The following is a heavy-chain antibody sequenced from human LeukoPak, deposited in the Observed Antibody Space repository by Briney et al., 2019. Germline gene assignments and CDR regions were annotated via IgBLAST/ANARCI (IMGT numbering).Heavy chain of an antibody. Sequence: GGSLRLSCAASGFTFSNAWMSWVRQAPGKGLEWVANIKEDGSQKYYVDSVRGRFTISRDNADNSLYLQMNSLRAEDTAVYYCARSRIVGALGALDIWGQGTMVTVSS. CDR3: ARSRIVGALGALDI. D-gene: IGHD1-26*01. CDR2: IKEDGSQK. J-gene: IGHJ3*02. V-gene: IGHV3-7*03. CDR1: GFTFSNAW.